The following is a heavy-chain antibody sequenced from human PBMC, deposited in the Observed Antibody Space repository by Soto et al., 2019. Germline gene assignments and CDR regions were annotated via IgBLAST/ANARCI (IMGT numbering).Heavy chain of an antibody. D-gene: IGHD3-10*01. CDR3: AKDPYGSGSREVYYMDV. V-gene: IGHV3-23*01. J-gene: IGHJ6*03. Sequence: EVQLLESGGGLVQPGGSLRLSCAASGFTFSSYAMSWVRQAPGKGLEWVSAISGSGGSTYYADSVKGRFTISRDNSKNTLYLQMNSLRAEDTAVYYCAKDPYGSGSREVYYMDVWGKGTTVTVSS. CDR1: GFTFSSYA. CDR2: ISGSGGST.